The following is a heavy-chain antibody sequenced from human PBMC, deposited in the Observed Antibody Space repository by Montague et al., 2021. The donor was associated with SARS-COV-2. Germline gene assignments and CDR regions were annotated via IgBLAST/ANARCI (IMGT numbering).Heavy chain of an antibody. V-gene: IGHV4-59*01. CDR2: IYYSGST. CDR3: ARGAGRGSGYGKYYYYYYGMDV. CDR1: GGSISSYY. D-gene: IGHD5-12*01. Sequence: SETLSLTCTVSGGSISSYYWSWIRQPPGKGLEWIGYIYYSGSTNYNPSLKSRVTISVDTSKYQFSLKLSSVTAADPAVYYCARGAGRGSGYGKYYYYYYGMDVWGQGTTVTVSS. J-gene: IGHJ6*02.